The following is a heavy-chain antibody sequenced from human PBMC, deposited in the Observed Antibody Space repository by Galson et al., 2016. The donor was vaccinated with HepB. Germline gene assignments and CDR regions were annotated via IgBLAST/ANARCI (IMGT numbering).Heavy chain of an antibody. D-gene: IGHD5-24*01. CDR3: ARDGARCLQVSYYYAVDV. CDR1: GFSVSTNY. J-gene: IGHJ6*02. CDR2: IYSAGST. Sequence: SLRLSCAASGFSVSTNYMNWVRQAPGKGLEWVSVIYSAGSTYSADSVQGRFTISRDNSKNMLFLQMNSLRAEDTAVYYCARDGARCLQVSYYYAVDVWGQGTTVIVS. V-gene: IGHV3-66*01.